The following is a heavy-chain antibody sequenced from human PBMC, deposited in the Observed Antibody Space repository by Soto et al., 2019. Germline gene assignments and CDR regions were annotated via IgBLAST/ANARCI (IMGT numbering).Heavy chain of an antibody. CDR2: IIPIFGTA. CDR3: ARDTNRGYRGYYFDY. J-gene: IGHJ4*02. Sequence: QVQLVQSGAEVKKPGSSVKVSCKASGGTFSSYAISWVRQAPGQGLEWMGGIIPIFGTANYAQKFQGRVTITADESTSTAYMEMSILRSEDTAVYYCARDTNRGYRGYYFDYWGQGTLVTVSS. D-gene: IGHD5-18*01. CDR1: GGTFSSYA. V-gene: IGHV1-69*01.